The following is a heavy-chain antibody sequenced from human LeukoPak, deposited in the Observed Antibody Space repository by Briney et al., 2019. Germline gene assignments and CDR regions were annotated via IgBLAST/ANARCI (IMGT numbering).Heavy chain of an antibody. CDR1: GFMFSEYG. J-gene: IGHJ4*02. CDR3: AREQDPYYDIMTGYPSPFDY. D-gene: IGHD3-9*01. V-gene: IGHV3-30*02. CDR2: IRDDGSNK. Sequence: GGSLRLSCAASGFMFSEYGMHWVRQAPGKGLEWVAFIRDDGSNKLSADSVKGRFTISRDNSKNTLYLQMNSLRAEDTAVYYCAREQDPYYDIMTGYPSPFDYWGQGTLVTVSS.